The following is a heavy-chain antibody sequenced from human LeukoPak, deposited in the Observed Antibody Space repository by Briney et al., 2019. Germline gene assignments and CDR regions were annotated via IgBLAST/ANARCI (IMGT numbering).Heavy chain of an antibody. CDR3: TTEGVLRYFDWLLSTYYYYYMDV. J-gene: IGHJ6*03. Sequence: GGSLRLSCAASGFTFSDYNMKWVRQAPGKGLEWVSSISSSSSYIYYADSLKGRFTISRDNAKYTLYLQMNSLRPEDTAVYYCTTEGVLRYFDWLLSTYYYYYMDVWGKGTTVTISS. CDR2: ISSSSSYI. CDR1: GFTFSDYN. D-gene: IGHD3-9*01. V-gene: IGHV3-21*01.